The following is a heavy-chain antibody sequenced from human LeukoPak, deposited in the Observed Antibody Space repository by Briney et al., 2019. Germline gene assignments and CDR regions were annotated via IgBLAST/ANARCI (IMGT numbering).Heavy chain of an antibody. J-gene: IGHJ4*02. Sequence: SETLSLTCAVYGGSFSGYYWSWIRQPPGKGLEWIGEINHSGSTNYNPSLKSRVTISVDTSKNQFSPKLSSVTAADTAVYYCARGRANHYFDYWGQGTLVTVSS. CDR3: ARGRANHYFDY. V-gene: IGHV4-34*01. CDR2: INHSGST. CDR1: GGSFSGYY.